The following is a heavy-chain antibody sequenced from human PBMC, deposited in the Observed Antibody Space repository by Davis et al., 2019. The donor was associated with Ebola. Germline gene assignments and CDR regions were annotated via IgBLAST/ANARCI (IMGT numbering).Heavy chain of an antibody. D-gene: IGHD3-10*01. CDR3: AKVGYYFGSGGYYGMDV. V-gene: IGHV3-74*01. Sequence: PGGSLRLSCAASGFTFSSYSMYWVRQPPGKGLVWVSRIYNDGSRTTYAGSVKGRFTISRDNSKNTVHLQMNSLRAEDTALYYCAKVGYYFGSGGYYGMDVWGQGTTVTVSS. CDR1: GFTFSSYS. J-gene: IGHJ6*02. CDR2: IYNDGSRT.